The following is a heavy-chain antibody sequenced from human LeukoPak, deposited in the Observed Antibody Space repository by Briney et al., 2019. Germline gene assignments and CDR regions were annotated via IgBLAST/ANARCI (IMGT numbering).Heavy chain of an antibody. J-gene: IGHJ4*02. Sequence: GASVKVSCKASGGTFSSYSMSWVRQAPGKGLEWVSAISGSGGRTYYADSVKGRFTISRDISKNTLYLQMNSLRAEDTAVYYCARRAGAYSHPYDYWGQGTLVTVSS. V-gene: IGHV3-23*01. CDR1: GGTFSSYS. D-gene: IGHD4/OR15-4a*01. CDR3: ARRAGAYSHPYDY. CDR2: ISGSGGRT.